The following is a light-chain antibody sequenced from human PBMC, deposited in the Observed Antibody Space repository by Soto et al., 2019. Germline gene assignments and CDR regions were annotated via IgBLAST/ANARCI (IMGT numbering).Light chain of an antibody. Sequence: DIQMTQSPSTLSASVGDRVTITCRASQSISYWLAWYQQKPGKAPNLLIYKASSLESGVPSRFSGSGSGTELTLTFSSLQPDDFATYYCQQYNNYWMLGQGTKVEIK. CDR3: QQYNNYWM. J-gene: IGKJ1*01. CDR2: KAS. CDR1: QSISYW. V-gene: IGKV1-5*03.